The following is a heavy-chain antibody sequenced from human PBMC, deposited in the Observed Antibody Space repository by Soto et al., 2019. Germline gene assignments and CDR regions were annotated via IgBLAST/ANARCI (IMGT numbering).Heavy chain of an antibody. Sequence: QVTVKESGPVLVKPTETLTLTCTVSGFSLSTAGLGVSWIRQPPGKALEWLAHIFTNDEKSYSTSLKSRLTSSKDTSKSQVVLIMTNMDPVDTATYYCASTYSSSWYWFDPWGQGTLVTVSS. V-gene: IGHV2-26*04. D-gene: IGHD6-13*01. J-gene: IGHJ5*02. CDR3: ASTYSSSWYWFDP. CDR1: GFSLSTAGLG. CDR2: IFTNDEK.